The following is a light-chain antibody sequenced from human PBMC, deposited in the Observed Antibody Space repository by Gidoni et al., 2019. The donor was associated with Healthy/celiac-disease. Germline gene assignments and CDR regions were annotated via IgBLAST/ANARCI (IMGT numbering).Light chain of an antibody. CDR1: QSISSY. CDR2: AAS. V-gene: IGKV1-39*01. CDR3: QQSYSTLWT. J-gene: IGKJ1*01. Sequence: DIPMTQSPSSLSASVGDRVTITCRASQSISSYLNWYQQKPGKAPKLLIYAASSLQSGVPSRFSGSGSGTDFTITISSLQPEDFETYYCQQSYSTLWTFGQGTKVEIK.